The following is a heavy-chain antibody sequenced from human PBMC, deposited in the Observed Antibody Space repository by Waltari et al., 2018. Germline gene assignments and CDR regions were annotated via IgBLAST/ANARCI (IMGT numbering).Heavy chain of an antibody. CDR2: MSYDGYSK. V-gene: IGHV3-30-3*01. Sequence: LVESGGDVVQSGRSLRLSCVSSRSAFNNDFIHWVRQAPGKGLEWVSAMSYDGYSKYYADSVKGRFTISRDDSLNTVYLQLDSLTVEDTAIYYCAREGYTSGRAGIFDYWGQGTLVTVSS. CDR3: AREGYTSGRAGIFDY. J-gene: IGHJ4*02. CDR1: RSAFNNDF. D-gene: IGHD6-19*01.